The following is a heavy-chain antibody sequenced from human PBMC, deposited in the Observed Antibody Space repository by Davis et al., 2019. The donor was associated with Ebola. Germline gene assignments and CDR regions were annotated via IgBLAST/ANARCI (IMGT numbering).Heavy chain of an antibody. V-gene: IGHV1-69*05. CDR3: ARDRAPYCSSTSCYDFDY. CDR2: IIPIFGTA. D-gene: IGHD2-2*01. Sequence: SVKVSCKASGGTFSSYAISWVRQAPGQGLEWMGGIIPIFGTANYAQKLQGRVTMTTDTSTSTAYMELRSLRSDDTAVYYCARDRAPYCSSTSCYDFDYWGQGTLVTVSS. J-gene: IGHJ4*02. CDR1: GGTFSSYA.